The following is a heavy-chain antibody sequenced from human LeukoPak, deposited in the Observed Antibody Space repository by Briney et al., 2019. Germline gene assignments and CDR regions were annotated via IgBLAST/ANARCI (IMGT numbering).Heavy chain of an antibody. Sequence: GGSLRPSCAASGFTFSRYDMHWVGQATGKGMEWVSAIGTAGDTYYPGSVKGRFTISRENAKNSLYLQMNSLRAGDTAVYYCARSGGDDDAFDIWGQGTMVTVSS. CDR1: GFTFSRYD. D-gene: IGHD3-10*01. CDR3: ARSGGDDDAFDI. CDR2: IGTAGDT. J-gene: IGHJ3*02. V-gene: IGHV3-13*01.